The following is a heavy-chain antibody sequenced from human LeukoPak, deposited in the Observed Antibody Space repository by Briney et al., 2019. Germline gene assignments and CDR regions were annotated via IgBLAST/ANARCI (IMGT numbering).Heavy chain of an antibody. CDR1: GGSIRSYY. V-gene: IGHV4-59*01. CDR3: ASLGNGAFDY. CDR2: IYYSGST. Sequence: PSETLSLTCAVSGGSIRSYYWSWIRQPPGKGLEWIGYIYYSGSTNYNPSLKSRVTISVDTSKNQFSLKLSSVTAADTAVYSCASLGNGAFDYWGQGTLVTVSS. J-gene: IGHJ4*02. D-gene: IGHD2-8*01.